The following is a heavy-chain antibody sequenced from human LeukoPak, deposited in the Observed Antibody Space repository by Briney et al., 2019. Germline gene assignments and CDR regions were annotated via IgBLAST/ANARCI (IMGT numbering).Heavy chain of an antibody. J-gene: IGHJ4*02. Sequence: PGGSLRFSCAASGFTFKNYAMTWVRQAPGKGLEWVAYVSGSGDTTYFSDSVKGRFSISRDNSKNTLYLQMNSLRAEDTALYYCATKAGLHGELSLFDYWGQGSLVTVSS. CDR3: ATKAGLHGELSLFDY. CDR2: VSGSGDTT. V-gene: IGHV3-23*01. D-gene: IGHD2-15*01. CDR1: GFTFKNYA.